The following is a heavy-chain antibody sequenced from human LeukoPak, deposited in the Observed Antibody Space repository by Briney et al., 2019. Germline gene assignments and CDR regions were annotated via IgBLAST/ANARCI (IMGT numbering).Heavy chain of an antibody. CDR3: ARGRITMVRGAHFDY. D-gene: IGHD3-10*01. CDR1: GGSISSYY. CDR2: IYYGGST. Sequence: SETLSLTCSVSGGSISSYYWTWIRQPPGKGLEWLGYIYYGGSTNYNPSLRSRVTISLDTSKNKFSLKLSSVTAADTAVYYCARGRITMVRGAHFDYWGQGTLVTVSS. J-gene: IGHJ4*02. V-gene: IGHV4-59*01.